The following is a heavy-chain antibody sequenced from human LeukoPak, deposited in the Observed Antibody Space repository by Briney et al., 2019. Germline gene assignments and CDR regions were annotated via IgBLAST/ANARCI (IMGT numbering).Heavy chain of an antibody. D-gene: IGHD1-1*01. V-gene: IGHV3-33*08. CDR2: IWYDGSNQ. CDR1: GFTFSSYA. CDR3: ARDTTARYLDY. Sequence: GGSLRLSCAASGFTFSSYAMHWVRQAPGKGLEWVAVIWYDGSNQYYADSVKGRFTISRDSSKNMVFLQMNSLRDDDTAVYYCARDTTARYLDYWGQGTLVIVSS. J-gene: IGHJ4*02.